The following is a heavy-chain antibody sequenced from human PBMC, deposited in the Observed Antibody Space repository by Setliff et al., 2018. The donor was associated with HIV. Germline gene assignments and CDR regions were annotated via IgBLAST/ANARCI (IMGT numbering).Heavy chain of an antibody. CDR1: GFIFSDSW. Sequence: GGSLRLSCGASGFIFSDSWMDWVRQAPGKGLEWVAAIKKDGREKYYVDSVKGRFTISRDNARTSLYLEMTNLKVEDTAVYFCASMWKVGAWGRGTLVTVSS. CDR3: ASMWKVGA. J-gene: IGHJ5*02. V-gene: IGHV3-7*03. CDR2: IKKDGREK. D-gene: IGHD1-26*01.